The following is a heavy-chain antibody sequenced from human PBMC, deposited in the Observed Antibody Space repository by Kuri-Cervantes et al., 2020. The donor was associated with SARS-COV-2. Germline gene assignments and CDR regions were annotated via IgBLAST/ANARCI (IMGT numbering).Heavy chain of an antibody. Sequence: GESLKISCTASGFAFINYGMNWVRQAPGKGLEWVAVISYDGYNKYYADSVKGRFTISRDNAKNSLYLQMNSLRAEDTAVYYCARFGIRITIFGVPKGFDYWGQGTLVTVSS. CDR1: GFAFINYG. V-gene: IGHV3-30*03. D-gene: IGHD3-3*01. J-gene: IGHJ4*02. CDR2: ISYDGYNK. CDR3: ARFGIRITIFGVPKGFDY.